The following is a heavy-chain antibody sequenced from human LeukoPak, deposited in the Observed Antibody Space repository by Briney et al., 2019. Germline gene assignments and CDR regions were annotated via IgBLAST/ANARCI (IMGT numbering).Heavy chain of an antibody. D-gene: IGHD2-2*01. J-gene: IGHJ4*02. V-gene: IGHV4-34*01. CDR2: INHSGST. CDR3: AGLRIVVVPAAMDDY. Sequence: KSSDTLSLTCAVYGGSFIGYYWSWIRQPPGKGLDWNGEINHSGSTNYNPSLKSRVTISVDTSKNQFSLKLSSVTAADTAVYYCAGLRIVVVPAAMDDYWGQGTLVTVSS. CDR1: GGSFIGYY.